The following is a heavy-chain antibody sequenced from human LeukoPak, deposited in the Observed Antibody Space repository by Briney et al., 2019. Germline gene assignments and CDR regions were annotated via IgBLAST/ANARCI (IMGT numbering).Heavy chain of an antibody. J-gene: IGHJ6*02. V-gene: IGHV3-30*04. CDR1: GFTFSSYA. D-gene: IGHD2-15*01. CDR2: ISYDGSNK. Sequence: GSLRLSCAVSGFTFSSYAMHWGGQAPGKGLEWVAVISYDGSNKYYADSVKGRFTISRDNSKNTLYLQMNSLRAEDTAVYYCARDTGCSGGSCYPQGYYYYYGMDVWGQGTTVTVSS. CDR3: ARDTGCSGGSCYPQGYYYYYGMDV.